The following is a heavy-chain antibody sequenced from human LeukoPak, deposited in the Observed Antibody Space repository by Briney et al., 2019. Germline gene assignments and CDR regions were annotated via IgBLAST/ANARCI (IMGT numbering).Heavy chain of an antibody. J-gene: IGHJ4*02. V-gene: IGHV3-23*01. CDR1: GFTFSSYA. D-gene: IGHD6-13*01. Sequence: GGSLRLSCAASGFTFSSYAMSWVRQAPGKGLEWVSAIIGSDSSTYYADSVKGRFTNSKDNSKNTLFLQMNSRRAEDTAVYYCAKDRAQQLVLDFWGQGTLVTVSS. CDR2: IIGSDSST. CDR3: AKDRAQQLVLDF.